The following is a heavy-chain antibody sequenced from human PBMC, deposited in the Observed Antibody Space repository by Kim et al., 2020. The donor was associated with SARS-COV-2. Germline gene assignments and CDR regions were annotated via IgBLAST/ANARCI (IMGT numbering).Heavy chain of an antibody. V-gene: IGHV3-30*04. J-gene: IGHJ3*02. D-gene: IGHD3-10*01. Sequence: GGSLRLSCAASGFTFSSYAMHWVRQAPGKGLEWVAVISYDGSNKYYADSVKGRFTISRDNSKNTLYLQMNSLRAEDTAVYYCARVLWFGELLAYDAFDIWGQGTMVTVSS. CDR1: GFTFSSYA. CDR3: ARVLWFGELLAYDAFDI. CDR2: ISYDGSNK.